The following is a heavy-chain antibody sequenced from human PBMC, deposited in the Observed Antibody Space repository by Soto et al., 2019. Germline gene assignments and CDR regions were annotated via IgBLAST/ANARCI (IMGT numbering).Heavy chain of an antibody. Sequence: QLQLQESGPGLVKPSETQSLTCTVSGGSISSNSYYWAWIRQPPGKGLEWIGSGYHGGNTYYNPSHKSRVTISVDTSTNQFSLKLNSVTAADTAVYYGARHLSGYGYLYFGYWGQGILVTVSS. CDR1: GGSISSNSYY. J-gene: IGHJ4*02. CDR2: GYHGGNT. D-gene: IGHD5-18*01. CDR3: ARHLSGYGYLYFGY. V-gene: IGHV4-39*01.